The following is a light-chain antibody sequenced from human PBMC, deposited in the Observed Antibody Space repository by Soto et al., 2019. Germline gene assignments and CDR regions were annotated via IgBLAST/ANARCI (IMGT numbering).Light chain of an antibody. CDR2: GAS. CDR3: QQYGSSPLT. CDR1: QSVTSNN. V-gene: IGKV3-20*01. Sequence: EIALTQSPGTLSLSPGERATLSCRASQSVTSNNLAWYQQKPGQAPRLLIYGASSRATGIPDRFSGSGSGTDFSLTISRLEPEDFAVYYCQQYGSSPLTCGQGTRLEIK. J-gene: IGKJ5*01.